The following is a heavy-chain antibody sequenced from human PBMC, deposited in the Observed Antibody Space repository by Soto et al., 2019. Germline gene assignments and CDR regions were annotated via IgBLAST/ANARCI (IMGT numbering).Heavy chain of an antibody. CDR2: ISWNVGSI. V-gene: IGHV3-9*01. Sequence: EVQLVESGGGLVQPGRSLRLSCAASGFTFDDYAMHWVRQAPGKGLEWVSGISWNVGSIAYADSVKGRFTISRDNAKNSPYPQMNSLRAEDTALYYCAKGVAGWYYFDYWGQGTLVTVSP. CDR3: AKGVAGWYYFDY. CDR1: GFTFDDYA. J-gene: IGHJ4*02. D-gene: IGHD3-3*01.